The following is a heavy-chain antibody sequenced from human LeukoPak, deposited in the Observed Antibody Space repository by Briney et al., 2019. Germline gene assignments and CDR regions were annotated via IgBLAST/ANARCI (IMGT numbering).Heavy chain of an antibody. CDR2: ISGSGGST. V-gene: IGHV3-23*01. CDR1: GFTFSSYA. CDR3: AKGWGPPSIAVAGTGFDY. D-gene: IGHD6-19*01. Sequence: PGGSLRLSCAASGFTFSSYAMSWVRQAPGKGREWVSAISGSGGSTYYADSVKGRFTISRDNSKNTLYLQMNSLRAEDTAVYYCAKGWGPPSIAVAGTGFDYWGQGTLVTVSS. J-gene: IGHJ4*02.